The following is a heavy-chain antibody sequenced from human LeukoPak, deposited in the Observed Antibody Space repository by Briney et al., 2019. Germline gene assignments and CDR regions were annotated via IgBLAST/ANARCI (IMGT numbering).Heavy chain of an antibody. CDR2: ISASGGST. V-gene: IGHV3-23*01. CDR1: GFTFSSYA. Sequence: GGSLRLSCAASGFTFSSYAMRWVRQAPGEGLKWVSAISASGGSTYYADSVKGRFTISRDNSKNTLYLQMNSLRAEDTAVYYCAKGIWSGYRWYFDYWGQGTLVTVSS. J-gene: IGHJ4*02. CDR3: AKGIWSGYRWYFDY. D-gene: IGHD3-3*01.